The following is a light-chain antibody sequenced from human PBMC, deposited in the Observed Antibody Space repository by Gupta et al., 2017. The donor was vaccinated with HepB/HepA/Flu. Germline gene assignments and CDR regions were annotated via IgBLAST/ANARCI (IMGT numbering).Light chain of an antibody. CDR1: SSDIGVHNF. CDR2: DVI. V-gene: IGLV2-14*03. Sequence: QSALTQPASVSGSPGQSTTISSTGASSDIGVHNFVSWYQQHPGKAPKLIIHDVIYRPSGISSRFSGSKSGNTASLTISGLQSEDEDDYYCSSYANTNSVLFGGGTKLTVL. J-gene: IGLJ2*01. CDR3: SSYANTNSVL.